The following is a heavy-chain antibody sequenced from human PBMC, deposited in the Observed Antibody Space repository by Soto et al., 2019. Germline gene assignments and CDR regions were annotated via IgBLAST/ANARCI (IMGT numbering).Heavy chain of an antibody. CDR2: ISSSSSTI. D-gene: IGHD3-10*01. J-gene: IGHJ6*03. CDR3: ARAIRGIYYYYMDV. CDR1: GFTFSSYS. Sequence: GGSLRLSCAASGFTFSSYSMNWVRQAPGKGLEWVSYISSSSSTIYYADSVKGRFTISRDNAKNSLYLQMNSLRAEDTAVYYCARAIRGIYYYYMDVWGKGTTVTV. V-gene: IGHV3-48*01.